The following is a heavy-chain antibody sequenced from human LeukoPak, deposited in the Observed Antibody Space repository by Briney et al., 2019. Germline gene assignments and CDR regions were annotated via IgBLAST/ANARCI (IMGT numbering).Heavy chain of an antibody. Sequence: GGSLRLSCAASGFTFSSYEMNWVRQAPGKGLEWVSYISSSGSTIYHADSVKGRFTISRDNAKNSLYLQMNSLRVEDTAVYYCARVDTLRFFNYWGQRTLVTVSS. CDR3: ARVDTLRFFNY. V-gene: IGHV3-48*03. CDR2: ISSSGSTI. J-gene: IGHJ4*02. CDR1: GFTFSSYE. D-gene: IGHD3-3*01.